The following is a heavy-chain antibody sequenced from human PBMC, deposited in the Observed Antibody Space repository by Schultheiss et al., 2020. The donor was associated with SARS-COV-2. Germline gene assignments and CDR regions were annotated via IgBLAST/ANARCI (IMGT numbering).Heavy chain of an antibody. V-gene: IGHV4-34*01. CDR2: INHSGST. J-gene: IGHJ2*01. CDR3: ARVYCGGDCYSDL. Sequence: SETLSLTCTVSGGSISSYYWSWIRQPPGKGLEWIGEINHSGSTNYNPSLKSRVTISVDTSKNQFSLKLSSVTAADTAVYYCARVYCGGDCYSDLWGRGTLVTVSS. D-gene: IGHD2-21*01. CDR1: GGSISSYY.